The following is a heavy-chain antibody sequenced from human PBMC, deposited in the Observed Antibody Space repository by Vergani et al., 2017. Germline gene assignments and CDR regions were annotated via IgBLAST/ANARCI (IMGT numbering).Heavy chain of an antibody. J-gene: IGHJ4*02. CDR1: GFTFSSYG. CDR2: ISYDGSNK. V-gene: IGHV3-30*18. CDR3: AKESITIFGGVRG. Sequence: QVQLVESGGGVVQPGRSLRLSCAASGFTFSSYGMHWVRQAPGKGLEWVAVISYDGSNKYYADSVKGRFTISRDNSKNTLYLQMNSLRAEDTAVYYCAKESITIFGGVRGWDQGTLVTVSS. D-gene: IGHD3-3*01.